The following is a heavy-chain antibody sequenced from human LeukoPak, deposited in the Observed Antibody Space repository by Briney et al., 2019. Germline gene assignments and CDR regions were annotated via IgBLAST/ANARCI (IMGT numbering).Heavy chain of an antibody. J-gene: IGHJ4*02. CDR3: ARAPTWSPGYCFDY. Sequence: SETLSLTCAVYGGSFRGYYWSWIRQPPGKGLEWIGEINHSGSTNYNPSLKSRVTISVDTSKNQFSLELSSVTAADTAVYYCARAPTWSPGYCFDYWGQGTLVTVSS. CDR1: GGSFRGYY. D-gene: IGHD2-15*01. V-gene: IGHV4-34*01. CDR2: INHSGST.